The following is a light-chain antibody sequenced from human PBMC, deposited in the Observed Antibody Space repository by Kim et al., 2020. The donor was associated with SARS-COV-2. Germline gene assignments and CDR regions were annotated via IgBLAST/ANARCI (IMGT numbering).Light chain of an antibody. V-gene: IGKV2D-29*01. Sequence: SASVSCNSSQSLLHGDGKTYFYWYLQKAGQPPQLLIYEVSNRFSGVPDRFSGSGSGTDFTLKISRVESEDVGVYYCMQSIHLPAPFGQATRLEIK. J-gene: IGKJ5*01. CDR3: MQSIHLPAP. CDR2: EVS. CDR1: QSLLHGDGKTY.